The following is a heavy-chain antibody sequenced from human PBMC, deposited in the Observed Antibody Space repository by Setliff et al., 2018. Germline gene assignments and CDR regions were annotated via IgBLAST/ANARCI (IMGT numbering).Heavy chain of an antibody. Sequence: RLSCAASGFTFSSYAMSWVRQAPGKGLEWVAFIRYDGSNKYYADSVKGRFTISRDNSKNTLYLQMNSLRAEDTAVYYCAKDSLLRYFDWLLDYFDYWGQGILVTVSS. V-gene: IGHV3-30*02. CDR2: IRYDGSNK. CDR3: AKDSLLRYFDWLLDYFDY. J-gene: IGHJ4*02. D-gene: IGHD3-9*01. CDR1: GFTFSSYA.